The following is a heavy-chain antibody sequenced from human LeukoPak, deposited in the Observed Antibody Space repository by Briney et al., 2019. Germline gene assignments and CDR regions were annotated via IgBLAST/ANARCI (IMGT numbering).Heavy chain of an antibody. D-gene: IGHD4-17*01. CDR2: INRSGGST. V-gene: IGHV3-20*04. Sequence: GGSLRLSCAASGFTFADYGMTWVRQAPGKGLEWVSGINRSGGSTGYADSVEGRFTISRDNAKNSLYLQMDSLRAEDTALYYCARDYFYGDDYWGQGTLVTVSS. J-gene: IGHJ4*02. CDR1: GFTFADYG. CDR3: ARDYFYGDDY.